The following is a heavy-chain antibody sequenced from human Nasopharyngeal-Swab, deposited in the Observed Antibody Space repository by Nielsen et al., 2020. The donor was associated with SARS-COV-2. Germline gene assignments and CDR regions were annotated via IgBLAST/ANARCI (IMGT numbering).Heavy chain of an antibody. CDR1: GGSISSSSYY. CDR3: ARQERQWLELQPHYFDY. D-gene: IGHD6-19*01. J-gene: IGHJ4*02. CDR2: IYYSGST. Sequence: SETLSLTCTVSGGSISSSSYYWGWIRQPPGKGLEWIGSIYYSGSTYYNPSLKSRVTISVDTSKNQLSLKLSSVTAADTAVYYCARQERQWLELQPHYFDYWGQGTLVTVSS. V-gene: IGHV4-39*01.